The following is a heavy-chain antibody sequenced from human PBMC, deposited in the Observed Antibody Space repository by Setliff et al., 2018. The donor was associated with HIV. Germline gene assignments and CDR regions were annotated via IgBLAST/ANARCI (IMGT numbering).Heavy chain of an antibody. CDR2: INIDSGHT. D-gene: IGHD6-25*01. CDR3: ARVPSGAAGLVRAGFYF. CDR1: GYSFTAYG. J-gene: IGHJ4*01. V-gene: IGHV1-18*01. Sequence: ASVKVSCKASGYSFTAYGISWVRQAPGQGFEWVGWINIDSGHTNFAQKFQDRVTVTTDTSTNTTYMELRGLRADATATYDCARVPSGAAGLVRAGFYFCGQGTLVTVS.